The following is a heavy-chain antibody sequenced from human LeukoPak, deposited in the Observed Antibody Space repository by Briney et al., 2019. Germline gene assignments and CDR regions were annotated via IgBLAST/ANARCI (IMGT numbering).Heavy chain of an antibody. V-gene: IGHV4-39*01. D-gene: IGHD3-22*01. CDR1: GGSISSSSYY. CDR2: TYYSGRA. J-gene: IGHJ1*01. CDR3: ARRRYYDSTGYLD. Sequence: KPSETLSLTCSVSGGSISSSSYYWGWIRQPPGKGLEWIGETYYSGRAYYNSSLKSRLSISVDTSWNQFSLTLSSVTAADTGVYYCARRRYYDSTGYLDWGQGTLVSVST.